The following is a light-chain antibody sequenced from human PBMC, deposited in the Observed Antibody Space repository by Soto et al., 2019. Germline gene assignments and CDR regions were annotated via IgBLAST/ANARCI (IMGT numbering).Light chain of an antibody. CDR1: SSDVGAYNY. CDR2: EVR. Sequence: QSALAQPASVSGSPGQSITISCTGTSSDVGAYNYVSWYQQHPGKAPKLMIYEVRGRPSGVSNRFSGSKSGNTASLTISGLQAEDEGDYFCSSYGSTSALYVFGTGTKLTVL. V-gene: IGLV2-14*01. CDR3: SSYGSTSALYV. J-gene: IGLJ1*01.